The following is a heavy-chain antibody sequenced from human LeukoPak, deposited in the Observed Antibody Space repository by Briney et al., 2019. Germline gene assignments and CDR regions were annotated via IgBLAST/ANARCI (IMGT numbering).Heavy chain of an antibody. J-gene: IGHJ4*02. Sequence: PGGSLRLSCAASGFTFSRYYMHWVRQAPGKGLVWVSRINSDGSSTTYADSVKGRFTISRDNAKNTLYLQVNSLKVEDTAVYYCTRVFVGDEYSSSGYWGQGTLVTVSS. D-gene: IGHD6-13*01. CDR2: INSDGSST. CDR3: TRVFVGDEYSSSGY. CDR1: GFTFSRYY. V-gene: IGHV3-74*01.